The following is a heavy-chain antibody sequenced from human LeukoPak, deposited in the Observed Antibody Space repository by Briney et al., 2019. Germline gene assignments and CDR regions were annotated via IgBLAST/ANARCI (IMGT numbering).Heavy chain of an antibody. Sequence: PGGSLRLSCAASGFTFSSYAMSWVRQAPGKGLEWVSAISGSGGSTYYADSVKGRFTISRDNSKNTLYLQMNRLRAEDTAVYYCAKRGARESFHTHPPDNWGQGTLVTVSS. CDR1: GFTFSSYA. CDR3: AKRGARESFHTHPPDN. J-gene: IGHJ4*02. D-gene: IGHD3-3*01. CDR2: ISGSGGST. V-gene: IGHV3-23*01.